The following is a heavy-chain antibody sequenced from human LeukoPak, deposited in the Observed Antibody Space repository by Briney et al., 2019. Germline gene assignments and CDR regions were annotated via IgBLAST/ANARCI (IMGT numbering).Heavy chain of an antibody. CDR1: GGSISSYYW. D-gene: IGHD4-23*01. CDR2: IDWDDDK. Sequence: TLSLTCTVSGGSISSYYWNWIRQPPGKALEWLARIDWDDDKYYSTSLKTRLTISKDTSKNQVVLTMTNMDPVDTATYYCARSTVAAENDAFDIWGQGTMVTVSS. V-gene: IGHV2-70*11. J-gene: IGHJ3*02. CDR3: ARSTVAAENDAFDI.